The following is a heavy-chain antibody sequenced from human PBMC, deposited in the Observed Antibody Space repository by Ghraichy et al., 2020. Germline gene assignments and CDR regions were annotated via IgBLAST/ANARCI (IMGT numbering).Heavy chain of an antibody. J-gene: IGHJ4*02. CDR1: GFTFSSYG. V-gene: IGHV3-30*18. Sequence: GGSLRLSCAASGFTFSSYGMHWVRQAPGKGLEWVAVISYDGSNKYYADSVKGRFTISRDNSKNTLYLQMNSLRAEDTAVYYCAKSTSVTTFDYWGQGTLVTVSS. CDR3: AKSTSVTTFDY. D-gene: IGHD4-17*01. CDR2: ISYDGSNK.